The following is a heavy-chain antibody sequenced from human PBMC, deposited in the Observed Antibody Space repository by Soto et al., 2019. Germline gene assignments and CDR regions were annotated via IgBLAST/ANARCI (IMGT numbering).Heavy chain of an antibody. Sequence: QVQLVESGGGVVQPGRSLRLSCAASGFTFSSYGMHWVRQAPGKGLEWVAVISYDGSNKYYADSVKGRFTISRDNSKNSLYLQMNSLRAEDTAVYYCAKGVAIFGVVTPPGYWGQGTRVTVSS. CDR1: GFTFSSYG. D-gene: IGHD3-3*01. CDR2: ISYDGSNK. J-gene: IGHJ4*02. CDR3: AKGVAIFGVVTPPGY. V-gene: IGHV3-30*18.